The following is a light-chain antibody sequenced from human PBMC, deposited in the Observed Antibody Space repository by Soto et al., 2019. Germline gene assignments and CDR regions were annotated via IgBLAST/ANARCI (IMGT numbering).Light chain of an antibody. J-gene: IGLJ1*01. CDR2: DVS. CDR3: SSYTSSSTGV. Sequence: QSVLTQPASVSGSPGQSITISCTGTSSDVGGYNYVSWYQQHPGKAPKLMIYDVSNRPSGVSNRFSGSKSGNTASPTISGLQAEDEADYYCSSYTSSSTGVFGTGTKATVL. V-gene: IGLV2-14*03. CDR1: SSDVGGYNY.